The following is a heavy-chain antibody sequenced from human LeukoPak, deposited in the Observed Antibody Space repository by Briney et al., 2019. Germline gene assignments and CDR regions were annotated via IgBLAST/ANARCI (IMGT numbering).Heavy chain of an antibody. D-gene: IGHD6-19*01. CDR3: ARGKNGRQSLAEHRVGPFDA. J-gene: IGHJ3*01. CDR1: GFTFGTYD. Sequence: PGGSLRLSCAASGFTFGTYDMHWVRQVTGKGLEWVSGIGTLADTYYADSVRGRFTISRENAKNSVHLQMNSLRGGDTAMYYCARGKNGRQSLAEHRVGPFDAWGQGTMVTVSS. CDR2: IGTLADT. V-gene: IGHV3-13*01.